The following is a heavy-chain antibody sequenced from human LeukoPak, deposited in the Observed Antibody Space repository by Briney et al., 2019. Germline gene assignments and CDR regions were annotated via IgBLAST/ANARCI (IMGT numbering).Heavy chain of an antibody. D-gene: IGHD2-15*01. CDR3: ATHYCTGGSCYSYY. CDR1: GFTFSSYS. J-gene: IGHJ4*02. Sequence: GGSLRLSCAASGFTFSSYSMNWVRQAPGKGLEWVSYISSSSSTIYYADSVKGRFTISRDNAKNSLYLQMNSLRAEDTAVYYCATHYCTGGSCYSYYWGQGTLVTVSS. CDR2: ISSSSSTI. V-gene: IGHV3-48*04.